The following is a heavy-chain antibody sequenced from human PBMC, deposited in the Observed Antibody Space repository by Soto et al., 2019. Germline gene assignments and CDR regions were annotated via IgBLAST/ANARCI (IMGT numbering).Heavy chain of an antibody. D-gene: IGHD4-17*01. CDR3: ARVVKAGDYGDYGRYYFDY. CDR1: GYTFTTYG. V-gene: IGHV1-18*04. CDR2: ISAYSGNT. Sequence: QVQLVQSGAEVKKPGASVKVSCKASGYTFTTYGITWLRQAPGQGLEWMGWISAYSGNTNYAQKLQGRLTVTTDTSTTTAYMDLRSLRSDDTAVYSCARVVKAGDYGDYGRYYFDYWGHGTLVIVSS. J-gene: IGHJ4*01.